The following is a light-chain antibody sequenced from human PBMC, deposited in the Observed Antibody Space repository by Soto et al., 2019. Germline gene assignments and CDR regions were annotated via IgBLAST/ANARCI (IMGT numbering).Light chain of an antibody. V-gene: IGLV1-47*01. CDR3: AAWDDTLSGLV. CDR1: SSNIGSNY. Sequence: QSVLTQPPSASGTPGQTVTISCSGRSSNIGSNYVYWYQQPPGTAPRLLMYRADQRPSGVPDRFSGSKSGTSASLAISGLRSEDEADYYCAAWDDTLSGLVFGGGTKLTVL. CDR2: RAD. J-gene: IGLJ2*01.